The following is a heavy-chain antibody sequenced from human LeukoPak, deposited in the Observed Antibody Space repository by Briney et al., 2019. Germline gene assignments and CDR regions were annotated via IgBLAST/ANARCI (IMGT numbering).Heavy chain of an antibody. CDR3: AKAGGGYNYGYSDY. CDR1: GFTFDDYA. V-gene: IGHV3-9*01. Sequence: GGSLRLSCAASGFTFDDYAMHWVRQAPGKGLEWVSGISWNSGSIGHADSVKGRFTISRDNAKNSLYLQMNSLRAEDTALYYCAKAGGGYNYGYSDYWGQGTLVTVSS. J-gene: IGHJ4*02. CDR2: ISWNSGSI. D-gene: IGHD5-24*01.